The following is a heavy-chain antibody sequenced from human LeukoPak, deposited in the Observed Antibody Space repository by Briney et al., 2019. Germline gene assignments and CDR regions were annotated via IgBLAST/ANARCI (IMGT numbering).Heavy chain of an antibody. V-gene: IGHV3-7*03. CDR3: ARYARGYCSSTSCYRYYYYMDV. CDR2: IKQDGSEK. CDR1: GFTFSSYW. Sequence: GGSLRLSCAASGFTFSSYWMSWVRQAPGKGLEWVANIKQDGSEKYYVDSVKGRFTISRDNSKNTLYLQMNSLRAEDTAVYYCARYARGYCSSTSCYRYYYYMDVWGKGTTVTVSS. J-gene: IGHJ6*03. D-gene: IGHD2-2*01.